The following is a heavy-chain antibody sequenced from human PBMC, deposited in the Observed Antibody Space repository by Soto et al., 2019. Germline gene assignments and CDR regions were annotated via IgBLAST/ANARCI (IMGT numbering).Heavy chain of an antibody. D-gene: IGHD6-19*01. CDR3: AREGIGVYYYEGMDV. CDR1: GYTFSSYG. J-gene: IGHJ6*02. CDR2: ISGYNGNT. Sequence: QVQLEQSGAEVKKPGASVKVSCKACGYTFSSYGISWVRQAPGQGLEWMGWISGYNGNTNYELKFQDRVTMTTDTSTNTAYMELRSLRSDDTAVYYCAREGIGVYYYEGMDVWGQGTTVTVSS. V-gene: IGHV1-18*01.